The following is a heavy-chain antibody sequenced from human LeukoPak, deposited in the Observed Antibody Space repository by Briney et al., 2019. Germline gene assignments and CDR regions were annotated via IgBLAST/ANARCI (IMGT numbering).Heavy chain of an antibody. D-gene: IGHD6-19*01. CDR1: GDSSSSHSYF. CDR2: IHHIGST. Sequence: SGTLSLTCTVSGDSSSSHSYFWGWIRQPPWKGLEWIGTIHHIGSTYYNPSLKSPVAISVDTSTNQISLMLISVTAADTAVYYCAGPLPINGGWIATFDFWGQGTLVTVSS. V-gene: IGHV4-39*01. J-gene: IGHJ4*02. CDR3: AGPLPINGGWIATFDF.